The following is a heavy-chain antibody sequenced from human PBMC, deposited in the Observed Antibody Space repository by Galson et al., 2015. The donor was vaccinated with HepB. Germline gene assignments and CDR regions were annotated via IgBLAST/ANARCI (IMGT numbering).Heavy chain of an antibody. D-gene: IGHD4-23*01. CDR2: ISSSSSTI. CDR1: TFIFTTYS. Sequence: SLRLSCAASTFIFTTYSMNWVRQAPGKGLEWVSYISSSSSTIYYADSVKGRFTISRDNAKNSLYLQMSSLRAEDKAVYYCVFLRGNDLKPLVYWGQGTLVTVSS. V-gene: IGHV3-48*04. CDR3: VFLRGNDLKPLVY. J-gene: IGHJ4*02.